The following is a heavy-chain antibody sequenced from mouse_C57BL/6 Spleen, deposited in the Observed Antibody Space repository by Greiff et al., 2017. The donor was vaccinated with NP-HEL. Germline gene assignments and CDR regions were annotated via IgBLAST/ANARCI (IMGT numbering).Heavy chain of an antibody. Sequence: EVKLLESGGGLVQPGGSLKLSCAASGFTFSDYYMYWVRQTPEKRLEWVAYISNGGGSTYYPDTVKGRFPLSRDNAKNTLYLQMSRLQSEDTAMYYCARPAYYSNYGFAYWGQGTLVTVSA. CDR1: GFTFSDYY. V-gene: IGHV5-12*01. D-gene: IGHD2-5*01. CDR2: ISNGGGST. J-gene: IGHJ3*01. CDR3: ARPAYYSNYGFAY.